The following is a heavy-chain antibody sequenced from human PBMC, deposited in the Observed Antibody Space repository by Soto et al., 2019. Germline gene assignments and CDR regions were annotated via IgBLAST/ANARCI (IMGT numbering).Heavy chain of an antibody. V-gene: IGHV4-59*08. CDR3: ATTSGYDAGGYYYYMDV. Sequence: TSETLSLTCTVSGGSISSYYWSWIRQPPGKGLEWIGYIYYSGSTNYNPSLKSRVTISVDTSKNQFSLKLSSVTAADTAVYYCATTSGYDAGGYYYYMDVWGKGTTVTVSS. CDR1: GGSISSYY. J-gene: IGHJ6*03. D-gene: IGHD5-12*01. CDR2: IYYSGST.